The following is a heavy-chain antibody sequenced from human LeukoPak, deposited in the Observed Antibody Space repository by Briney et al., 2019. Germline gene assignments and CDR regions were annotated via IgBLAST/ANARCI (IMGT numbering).Heavy chain of an antibody. CDR3: ASPAAGTLSRFYYYHGMDV. CDR2: INPSGGST. V-gene: IGHV1-46*01. J-gene: IGHJ6*02. Sequence: ASVKVSCKASGYTFTSYYMHWVRQAPGQGLERMGIINPSGGSTSYAQKFQGRVTMTRDTSTSTVYMELSSLRSEDTAVYYCASPAAGTLSRFYYYHGMDVWGQGTTVTVSS. CDR1: GYTFTSYY. D-gene: IGHD6-13*01.